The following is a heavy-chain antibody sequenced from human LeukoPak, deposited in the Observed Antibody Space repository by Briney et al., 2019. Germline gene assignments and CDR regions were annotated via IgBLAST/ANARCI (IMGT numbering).Heavy chain of an antibody. CDR2: INSDGSST. CDR3: AREGEGGSYPFDY. V-gene: IGHV3-74*01. CDR1: GFTFSSYW. D-gene: IGHD1-26*01. Sequence: PGGSLRLSCAASGFTFSSYWMHWVRQAPGKGLVWVSRINSDGSSTSYADSVKGRFTISRDNAKNTLYLQMNSLRAEDTAVYYCAREGEGGSYPFDYWGQGTLVTVSS. J-gene: IGHJ4*02.